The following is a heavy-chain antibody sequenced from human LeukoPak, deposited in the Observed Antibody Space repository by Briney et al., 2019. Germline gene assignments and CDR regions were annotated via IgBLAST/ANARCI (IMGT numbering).Heavy chain of an antibody. Sequence: GASVKVSCKASGYTFTGYYMHWVRQAPGQGLEWMGWINPNSGGTNYAQKFQGRVTMTRDTSISTAYMELSRLRSDDTAVYYCARGSKYYDFWSGSWYYFDYWGQGTLVTVSS. CDR2: INPNSGGT. V-gene: IGHV1-2*02. CDR1: GYTFTGYY. D-gene: IGHD3-3*01. J-gene: IGHJ4*02. CDR3: ARGSKYYDFWSGSWYYFDY.